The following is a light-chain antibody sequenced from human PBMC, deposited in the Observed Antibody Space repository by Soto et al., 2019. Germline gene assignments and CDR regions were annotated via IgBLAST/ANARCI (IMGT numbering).Light chain of an antibody. CDR1: QSVNIY. V-gene: IGKV3D-15*01. CDR2: GAS. CDR3: QQYDDWLRLT. Sequence: EIVMTQSPATLSVSPGERATLSCRASQSVNIYLAWYQQKPDQAPRLLIFGASYRATGIPARFSGSGSGTEFNLTFSSLESEDFAVYFHQQYDDWLRLTCGGGNKVEIK. J-gene: IGKJ4*02.